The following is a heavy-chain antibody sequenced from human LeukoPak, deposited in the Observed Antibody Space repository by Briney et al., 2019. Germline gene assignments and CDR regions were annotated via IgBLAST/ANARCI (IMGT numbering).Heavy chain of an antibody. V-gene: IGHV1-18*01. Sequence: ASVRVSRKASGYKFTSYGLAWVRQAPGHGPEYMGWISTHNGLADYSEKFRGRVTMTTDTSANTAYMELQSLKSDDTAIYYCVRLSGQWLVHSYFDHWGQGTQVIVSS. CDR1: GYKFTSYG. CDR2: ISTHNGLA. J-gene: IGHJ4*02. D-gene: IGHD6-19*01. CDR3: VRLSGQWLVHSYFDH.